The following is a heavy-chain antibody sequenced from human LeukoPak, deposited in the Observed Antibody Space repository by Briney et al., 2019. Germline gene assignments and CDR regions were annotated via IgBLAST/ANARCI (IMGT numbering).Heavy chain of an antibody. CDR1: GFTLSSYW. V-gene: IGHV3-74*01. J-gene: IGHJ6*02. CDR2: INSDGSST. D-gene: IGHD4-11*01. CDR3: ARKSVSPYGMDV. Sequence: PGGSLRLSCAASGFTLSSYWMHWVRQAPGKGLVWVSRINSDGSSTNYADSVKGRFTISRDNAKNTLYLQMNSLRDEDTAVYYCARKSVSPYGMDVWGQGTTVTVSS.